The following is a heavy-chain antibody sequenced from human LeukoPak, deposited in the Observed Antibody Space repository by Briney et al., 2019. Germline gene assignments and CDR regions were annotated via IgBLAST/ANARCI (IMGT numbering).Heavy chain of an antibody. Sequence: GGSLRPSCAASGYTFSRYAMSWVRQAPGKGLEWVSAISGSGDSAYYADSVKGRFTISRDNSKNTLFLQMNSLRAEDTAVYYCAKLGGGSSTSCYSPAAYWGQGTLVTVSS. CDR3: AKLGGGSSTSCYSPAAY. D-gene: IGHD2-2*01. CDR1: GYTFSRYA. V-gene: IGHV3-23*01. CDR2: ISGSGDSA. J-gene: IGHJ4*02.